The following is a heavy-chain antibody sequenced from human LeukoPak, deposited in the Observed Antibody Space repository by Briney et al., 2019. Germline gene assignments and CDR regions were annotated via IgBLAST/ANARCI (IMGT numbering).Heavy chain of an antibody. CDR1: GYTFTGYY. J-gene: IGHJ3*02. D-gene: IGHD6-19*01. CDR2: ISAYNGNT. CDR3: AREISSGPAFDI. V-gene: IGHV1-18*04. Sequence: ASVKVSCKASGYTFTGYYMHWVRQAPGQGLEWMGWISAYNGNTNYAQKLQGRVTMTTDTSTSTAYMELRSLRSDDTAVYYCAREISSGPAFDIWGQGTMVTVSS.